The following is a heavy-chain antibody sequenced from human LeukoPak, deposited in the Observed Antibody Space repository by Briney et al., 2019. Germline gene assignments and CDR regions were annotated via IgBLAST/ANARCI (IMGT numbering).Heavy chain of an antibody. D-gene: IGHD6-19*01. CDR2: ISGDGSRT. J-gene: IGHJ4*02. CDR3: AKVRPTRFVESSGWLELGY. V-gene: IGHV3-43*02. CDR1: GFTFDDYA. Sequence: GGSLRLSCAASGFTFDDYAMHWVRQAPGKGPEWVSLISGDGSRTYHADSVKGRFTISRDNSKNSLYLQMNSLRTEDTAFYYCAKVRPTRFVESSGWLELGYWGQGTLVTVSS.